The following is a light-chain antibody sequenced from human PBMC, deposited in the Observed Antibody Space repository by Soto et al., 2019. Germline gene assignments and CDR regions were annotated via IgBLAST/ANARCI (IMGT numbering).Light chain of an antibody. CDR1: SSDVGGYEY. V-gene: IGLV2-14*01. CDR3: ISYTRINLYV. Sequence: QSALTQPASVSGSPGQSISISCTGTSSDVGGYEYVSWYQQHAGKAPKLMIYDVSSRASGVSNRFSGSKSGNTASPTISGLQAEDEADYYCISYTRINLYVLGTGTKVPVL. J-gene: IGLJ1*01. CDR2: DVS.